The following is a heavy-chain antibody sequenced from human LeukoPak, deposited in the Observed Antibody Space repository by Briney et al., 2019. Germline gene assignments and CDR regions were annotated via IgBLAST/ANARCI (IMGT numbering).Heavy chain of an antibody. J-gene: IGHJ4*02. CDR2: IYYSGST. Sequence: PSETLSLTCVVSGGSISSTSYYWGWIRQPPGKGLEWIGGIYYSGSTYYSPSLKSRVTISVDTSKNQFSLKLSSVTAADTAVYYCARAALRTPLTYFDYWGQGTLVTVSS. D-gene: IGHD5-12*01. CDR3: ARAALRTPLTYFDY. V-gene: IGHV4-39*07. CDR1: GGSISSTSYY.